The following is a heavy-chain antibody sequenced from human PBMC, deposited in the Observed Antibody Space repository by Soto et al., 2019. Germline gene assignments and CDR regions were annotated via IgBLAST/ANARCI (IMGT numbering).Heavy chain of an antibody. Sequence: GEPLKISCKGSGYSFTNYWISWVRKMPGKGLEWMGRIDPSDSYTNYSPSFQGHVTISADKSISTAYLQWSSLKASDTAMYYCATADIVVVPAATGPETSAVWGQGTTVTVSS. D-gene: IGHD2-2*01. J-gene: IGHJ6*02. CDR2: IDPSDSYT. CDR3: ATADIVVVPAATGPETSAV. CDR1: GYSFTNYW. V-gene: IGHV5-10-1*01.